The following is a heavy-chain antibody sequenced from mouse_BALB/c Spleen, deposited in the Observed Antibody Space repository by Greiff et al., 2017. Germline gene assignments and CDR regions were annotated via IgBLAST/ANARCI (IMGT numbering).Heavy chain of an antibody. Sequence: EVMLVESGPGLVKPSQSLSLTCTVTGYSITSDYAWNWIRQFPGNKLEWMGYISYSGSTSYNPSLKSRISITRDTSKNQFFLQLNSVTTEDTATYYCARDDGYYGEAWFAYWGQGTLVTVSA. CDR1: GYSITSDYA. D-gene: IGHD2-3*01. J-gene: IGHJ3*01. V-gene: IGHV3-2*02. CDR3: ARDDGYYGEAWFAY. CDR2: ISYSGST.